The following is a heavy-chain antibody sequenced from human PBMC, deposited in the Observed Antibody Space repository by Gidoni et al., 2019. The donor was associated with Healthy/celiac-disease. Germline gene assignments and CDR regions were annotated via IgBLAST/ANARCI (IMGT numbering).Heavy chain of an antibody. V-gene: IGHV2-70*15. J-gene: IGHJ6*02. Sequence: QVTLRESGPALVKPTQTLPLTCTFSGFSLSTSGMCVSWIRQPPGKALEWLARIDWDDDKYYSTSLKTRLTISKDTSKNQVVLTMTNMDPVDTATYYCARVMSSSSLLGDYYYGMDVWGQGTTVTVSS. D-gene: IGHD6-13*01. CDR1: GFSLSTSGMC. CDR3: ARVMSSSSLLGDYYYGMDV. CDR2: IDWDDDK.